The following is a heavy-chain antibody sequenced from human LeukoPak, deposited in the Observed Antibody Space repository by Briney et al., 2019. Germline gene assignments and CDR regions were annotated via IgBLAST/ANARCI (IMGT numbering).Heavy chain of an antibody. CDR3: AKRRYCSSSSYHDFDY. Sequence: GPLRLSCTASGFTFGDYAMNWFRQAPGKGLDWVSAISAGWDTPYYPASSKGRFTISRDNSQKPVYLQMNSCRVWATPVFYCAKRRYCSSSSYHDFDYWGQGTMVTVSS. V-gene: IGHV3-23*01. J-gene: IGHJ4*02. CDR1: GFTFGDYA. CDR2: ISAGWDTP. D-gene: IGHD2-2*01.